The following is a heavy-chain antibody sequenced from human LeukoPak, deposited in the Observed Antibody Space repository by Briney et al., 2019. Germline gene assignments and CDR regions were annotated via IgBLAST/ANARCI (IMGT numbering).Heavy chain of an antibody. CDR1: GFTFSSSY. CDR3: ARDPRGSEYSHFDS. J-gene: IGHJ4*02. V-gene: IGHV3-7*01. Sequence: GGSLRLSCAASGFTFSSSYMSWVRQAPGKGLEWVANIKQDGKEKHYVDSVKGRFTISRDNAKRSLYLQMGSLRAEDTAVYYCARDPRGSEYSHFDSWGLGTQVTVSP. CDR2: IKQDGKEK. D-gene: IGHD3-10*01.